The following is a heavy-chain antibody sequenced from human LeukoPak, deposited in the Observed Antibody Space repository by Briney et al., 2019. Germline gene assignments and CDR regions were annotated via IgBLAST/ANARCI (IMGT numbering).Heavy chain of an antibody. Sequence: GGSLRLSCEASGFTFNTFGMHWVRQAPGKGLEWVSSISSSSSYIYYADSVKGRFTISRDNAKNSLYLQMNSLRAEDTAVYYCARSAYYYDSSGYYPFDYWGQGTLVTVSS. D-gene: IGHD3-22*01. J-gene: IGHJ4*02. V-gene: IGHV3-21*01. CDR3: ARSAYYYDSSGYYPFDY. CDR1: GFTFNTFG. CDR2: ISSSSSYI.